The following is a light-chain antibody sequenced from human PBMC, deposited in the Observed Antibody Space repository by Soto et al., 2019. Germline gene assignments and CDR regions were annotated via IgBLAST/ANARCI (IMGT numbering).Light chain of an antibody. Sequence: QSVPTQPASVSGSPGQSITISCTGVSNDAGGYYLVSWYQQHPGQAPKLIIYEVRNRPSGISSRFSGSRSGNTASLTISGLQSEDEGDYYCSAYTARSTLVFGGGTKLTVL. J-gene: IGLJ3*02. CDR3: SAYTARSTLV. CDR1: SNDAGGYYL. V-gene: IGLV2-14*02. CDR2: EVR.